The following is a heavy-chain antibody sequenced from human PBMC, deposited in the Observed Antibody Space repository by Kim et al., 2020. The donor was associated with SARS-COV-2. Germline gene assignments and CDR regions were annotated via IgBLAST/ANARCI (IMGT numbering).Heavy chain of an antibody. J-gene: IGHJ4*02. CDR3: ARRRYSGSYYDDY. Sequence: YSPSFQGQVTISADKSISTAYLQWSSLKASDTAMYYCARRRYSGSYYDDYWGQGTLVTVSS. D-gene: IGHD1-26*01. V-gene: IGHV5-51*01.